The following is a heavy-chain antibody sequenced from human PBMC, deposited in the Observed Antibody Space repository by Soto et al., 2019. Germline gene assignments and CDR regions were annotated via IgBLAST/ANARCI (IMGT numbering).Heavy chain of an antibody. J-gene: IGHJ4*02. CDR3: ARGNWN. V-gene: IGHV3-53*01. CDR1: GFTVSSIY. D-gene: IGHD1-20*01. CDR2: IYGGGST. Sequence: VQLVESGGGLIQPGGSLRLSCAASGFTVSSIYMSWVRQPPGKGLECVSIIYGGGSTYYADSVKGRFTISRDNSKNTLFLQMNSLRAEDTAVYYCARGNWNWGQGTLVTVSS.